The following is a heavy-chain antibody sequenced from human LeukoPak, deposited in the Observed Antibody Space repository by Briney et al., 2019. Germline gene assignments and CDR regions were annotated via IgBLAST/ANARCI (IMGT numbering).Heavy chain of an antibody. CDR3: ARGTYNSDSNYFDF. Sequence: GGSLRLSCAASGFTFSNYGMHWVRQAPGKGLEWVAVIWYDGSSKYYADSMKGRFTISRDNSKNTLYLQMGSLRAEGTAVYYCARGTYNSDSNYFDFWGQGTLVTLSS. CDR2: IWYDGSSK. CDR1: GFTFSNYG. V-gene: IGHV3-33*01. D-gene: IGHD6-19*01. J-gene: IGHJ4*02.